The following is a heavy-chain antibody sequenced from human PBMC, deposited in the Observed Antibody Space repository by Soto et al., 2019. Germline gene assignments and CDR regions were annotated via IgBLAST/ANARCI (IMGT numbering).Heavy chain of an antibody. CDR2: ISSSSSYI. Sequence: GGSLRLSCAASGFTFSSYSMNWVRQAPGKGLEWVSSISSSSSYIYYAYSVKGRFTISRDNAKNSLYLQMNSLRAEDTAVYYCVTTRGSSSYYFDYWGQGTLVTVSS. D-gene: IGHD6-6*01. V-gene: IGHV3-21*01. J-gene: IGHJ4*02. CDR1: GFTFSSYS. CDR3: VTTRGSSSYYFDY.